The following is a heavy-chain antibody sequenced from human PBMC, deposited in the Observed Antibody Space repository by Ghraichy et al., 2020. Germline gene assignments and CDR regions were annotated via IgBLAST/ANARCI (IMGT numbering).Heavy chain of an antibody. D-gene: IGHD5-12*01. CDR1: GFTFSSYS. V-gene: IGHV3-48*02. CDR3: ARDCLPGMSGSNDY. J-gene: IGHJ4*02. Sequence: GGSLRLSCAASGFTFSSYSMNWVRQAPGKGLEWVSYISSSSSTIYYADSVKGRFTISRDNAKNSLYLQMNSLRDEDTAVYYCARDCLPGMSGSNDYWGQGTLVTVSS. CDR2: ISSSSSTI.